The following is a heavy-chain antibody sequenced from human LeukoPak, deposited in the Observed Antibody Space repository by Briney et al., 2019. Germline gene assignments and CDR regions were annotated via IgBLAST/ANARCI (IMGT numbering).Heavy chain of an antibody. J-gene: IGHJ1*01. CDR1: GYTFTSYD. CDR3: ARRYSSSRKYFQH. CDR2: MNPNSGNT. Sequence: GASVKVSCKASGYTFTSYDINWVRQATGQGLEWMGWMNPNSGNTGYAQKFQGRVTMTRNTSISTAYMELSSLRSEDTAVYYRARRYSSSRKYFQHWGQGTLVTVSS. D-gene: IGHD6-13*01. V-gene: IGHV1-8*01.